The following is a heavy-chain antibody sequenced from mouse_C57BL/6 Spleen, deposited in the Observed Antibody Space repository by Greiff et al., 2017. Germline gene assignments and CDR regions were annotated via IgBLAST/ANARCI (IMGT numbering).Heavy chain of an antibody. CDR3: ATDDGYFLYAMEY. Sequence: VQLQQSGPELVKPGASVKISCKASGYTFTDYYMNWVKQSHGKSLEWIGDINPNNGGTSYNQKFKGKATLTVDKSSSTAYMELRSLTSEDSAVYYCATDDGYFLYAMEYWGQGTSVPVSS. D-gene: IGHD2-3*01. J-gene: IGHJ4*01. CDR1: GYTFTDYY. CDR2: INPNNGGT. V-gene: IGHV1-26*01.